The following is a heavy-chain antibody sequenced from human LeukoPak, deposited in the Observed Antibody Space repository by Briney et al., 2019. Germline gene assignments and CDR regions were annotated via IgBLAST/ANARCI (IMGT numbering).Heavy chain of an antibody. Sequence: PGGSLRLSCAASGFTFDDYGMSWVRQAPGKGLEWVSGINWNGGSTGYADSVKGRFTISRDNAKNSLYLQMNSLRAEDTALYYCARALRGDVDYDYYYMDVWGKGTTVTVSS. V-gene: IGHV3-20*04. CDR1: GFTFDDYG. J-gene: IGHJ6*03. D-gene: IGHD2-21*02. CDR2: INWNGGST. CDR3: ARALRGDVDYDYYYMDV.